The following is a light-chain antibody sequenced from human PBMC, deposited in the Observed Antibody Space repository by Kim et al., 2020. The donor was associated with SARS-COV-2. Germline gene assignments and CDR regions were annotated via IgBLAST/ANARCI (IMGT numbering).Light chain of an antibody. J-gene: IGKJ4*01. V-gene: IGKV3-11*01. CDR2: DAS. Sequence: EIVLTQSPATLSLSPGERATLSCRASQSVSSYLAWYQQKPGQAPRLLIYDASNRATGIPARFSGSGSGTDFTLTISSLEPEDFAVYYCQQRSNWPPTHTFGGGTKLEI. CDR1: QSVSSY. CDR3: QQRSNWPPTHT.